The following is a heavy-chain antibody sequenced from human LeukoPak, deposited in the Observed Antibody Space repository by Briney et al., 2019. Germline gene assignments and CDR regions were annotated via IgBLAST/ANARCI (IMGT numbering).Heavy chain of an antibody. CDR2: INPNSGGT. V-gene: IGHV1-2*02. CDR1: GYTFTGYY. CDR3: ARVAGGGYSSSWPRGRAEYFQH. J-gene: IGHJ1*01. D-gene: IGHD6-13*01. Sequence: ASVKVSCKASGYTFTGYYMHWVRQAPGQGLEWMGWINPNSGGTNYAQKFQGRVTMTRDTSISTVYMELSSLRSEDTAVYYCARVAGGGYSSSWPRGRAEYFQHWGQGTLVTVSS.